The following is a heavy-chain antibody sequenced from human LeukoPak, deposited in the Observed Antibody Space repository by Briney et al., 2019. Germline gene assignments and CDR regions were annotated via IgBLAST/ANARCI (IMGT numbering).Heavy chain of an antibody. V-gene: IGHV3-53*05. Sequence: PGGSLRLSCAASGFTVSSNYMSWVRQAPGKGLEWVSVIYSGGSTYYADSVKGRFTVSRDNSKNTLYLQMNSLRAEDTAVYYCARAFPDFWSGPFDPWGQGTLVTVSS. CDR2: IYSGGST. D-gene: IGHD3-3*01. CDR3: ARAFPDFWSGPFDP. J-gene: IGHJ5*02. CDR1: GFTVSSNY.